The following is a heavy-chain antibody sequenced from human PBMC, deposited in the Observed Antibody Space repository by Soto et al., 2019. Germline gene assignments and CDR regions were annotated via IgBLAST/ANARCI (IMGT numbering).Heavy chain of an antibody. J-gene: IGHJ4*02. CDR1: GYTFNSYG. Sequence: PSVKVSCKASGYTFNSYGIGWVRQAPGQGLEWMGWISAYNDNTNYAQNLQGRVTMTTDTSTSTAYMELRSLRSDDTAVYYCARESPPADYWGQGTLVTVSS. CDR2: ISAYNDNT. CDR3: ARESPPADY. V-gene: IGHV1-18*01.